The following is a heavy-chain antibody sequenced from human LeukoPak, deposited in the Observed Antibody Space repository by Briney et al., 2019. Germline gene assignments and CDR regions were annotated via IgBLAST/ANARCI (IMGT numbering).Heavy chain of an antibody. CDR2: IYTSGST. CDR3: ARDGYCSSASCSDAFDI. V-gene: IGHV4-61*02. CDR1: GGSISSGTYF. D-gene: IGHD2-2*03. Sequence: PSETLSLTCTVSGGSISSGTYFWSWIRQPAGKELEWIGRIYTSGSTNYNPSLKSRVTISVDTSKNRFSLNLSSVTAADTAVYYCARDGYCSSASCSDAFDIWGQGTMVTVSS. J-gene: IGHJ3*02.